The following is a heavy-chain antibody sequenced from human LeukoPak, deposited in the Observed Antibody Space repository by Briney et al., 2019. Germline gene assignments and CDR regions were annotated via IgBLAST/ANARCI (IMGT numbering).Heavy chain of an antibody. D-gene: IGHD2-2*01. V-gene: IGHV4-39*07. CDR2: IYYSGST. CDR3: ARSSRGYLDY. CDR1: GGSISSSSYY. J-gene: IGHJ4*02. Sequence: SETLSLTCTVSGGSISSSSYYWGWIRQPPGKGLEWIGSIYYSGSTYYNPSLKSRVTMSVDTSKNQFSLKLSSVTAADTAVYYCARSSRGYLDYWGQGTLVTVSS.